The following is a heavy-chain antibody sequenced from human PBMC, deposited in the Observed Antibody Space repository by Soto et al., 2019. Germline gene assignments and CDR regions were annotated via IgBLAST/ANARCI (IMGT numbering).Heavy chain of an antibody. CDR1: GGTFSSYA. CDR3: ASSIVVVVAATRAYGMDV. Sequence: SVKVSCKASGGTFSSYAISWVRQAPGQGLEWMGGIIPIFGTANYAQKFQGRVTITADESTSTAYMELSSLRSEDTAVYYCASSIVVVVAATRAYGMDVWGQGTTVTVSS. D-gene: IGHD2-15*01. J-gene: IGHJ6*02. V-gene: IGHV1-69*13. CDR2: IIPIFGTA.